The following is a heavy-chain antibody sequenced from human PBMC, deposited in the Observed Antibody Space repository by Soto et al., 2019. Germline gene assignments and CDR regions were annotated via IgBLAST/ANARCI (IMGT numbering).Heavy chain of an antibody. J-gene: IGHJ3*01. Sequence: DVQLVESGGGLIQPGESLRLSCAAFGLTISGKKYVAWVRQAPGKAQAWLSALYDVVGSFYADSVTGRFTPSSDSSKTTVYLQMNDLRPDDTAVYYCATWHEREHAFDVWGQGTTVTISS. V-gene: IGHV3-53*01. D-gene: IGHD1-1*01. CDR3: ATWHEREHAFDV. CDR1: GLTISGKKY. CDR2: LYDVVGS.